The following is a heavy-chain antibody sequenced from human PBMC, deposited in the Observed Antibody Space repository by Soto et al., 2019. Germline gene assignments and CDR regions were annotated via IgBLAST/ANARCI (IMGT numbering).Heavy chain of an antibody. V-gene: IGHV4-59*08. CDR3: ARVLDCSGSSCYSGDFYHYMDV. CDR1: GGSMSSYY. CDR2: IYYTGST. Sequence: SETLSLTCTVSGGSMSSYYWNWIRQPPGKGLEWIGHIYYTGSTNHNPSLKSRVTISVDPSKNHFSLKLSSVTAADTAVYYCARVLDCSGSSCYSGDFYHYMDVWGKGTTVTVSS. J-gene: IGHJ6*03. D-gene: IGHD2-15*01.